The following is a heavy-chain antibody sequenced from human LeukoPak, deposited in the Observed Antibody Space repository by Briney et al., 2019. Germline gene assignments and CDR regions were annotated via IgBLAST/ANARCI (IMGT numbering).Heavy chain of an antibody. Sequence: SETLSLTCTVSGDSISSYYWSWIRQPPGKGLEWIGYIYYSGSTNYNPSLTSRVTISVDTSKNQFSLKLSSVTAADTAVYYCAGSETYEAGCFDYWGQGTLVTVSS. J-gene: IGHJ4*02. CDR1: GDSISSYY. D-gene: IGHD5-12*01. CDR3: AGSETYEAGCFDY. V-gene: IGHV4-59*01. CDR2: IYYSGST.